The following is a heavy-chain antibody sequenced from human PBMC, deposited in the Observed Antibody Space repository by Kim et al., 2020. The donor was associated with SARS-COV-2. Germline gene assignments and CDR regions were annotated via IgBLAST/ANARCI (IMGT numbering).Heavy chain of an antibody. V-gene: IGHV4-39*01. Sequence: SETLSLTCTVSGGSISSSSYYWGWIRQPPGKGLEWIGSIYYSGSTYYNPSLKSRVTISVDTSKNQFSLKLSPVTAADTAVYYCARRRYYDSSGYYYFDYWGQGTLVTVSS. CDR3: ARRRYYDSSGYYYFDY. CDR2: IYYSGST. CDR1: GGSISSSSYY. J-gene: IGHJ4*02. D-gene: IGHD3-22*01.